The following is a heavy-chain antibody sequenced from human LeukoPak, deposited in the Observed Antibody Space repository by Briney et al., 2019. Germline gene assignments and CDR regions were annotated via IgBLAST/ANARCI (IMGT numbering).Heavy chain of an antibody. V-gene: IGHV3-48*01. Sequence: GGSLRLSCAASGFTFSSYSMNWVRQAPGKGLEWVSYISSSSSTIYYADSVKGRFTISRDNAKNSLYLQMNSLRAEDTAVYYCARAAPPVWTTVTATRDYWGQGTLVTVSS. D-gene: IGHD4-17*01. CDR3: ARAAPPVWTTVTATRDY. CDR2: ISSSSSTI. J-gene: IGHJ4*02. CDR1: GFTFSSYS.